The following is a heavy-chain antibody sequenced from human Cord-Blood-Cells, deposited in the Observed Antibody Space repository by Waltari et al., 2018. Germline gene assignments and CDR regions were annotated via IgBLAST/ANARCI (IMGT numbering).Heavy chain of an antibody. J-gene: IGHJ4*02. D-gene: IGHD3-9*01. Sequence: QVQLQRWGAGMMKPSETLSHTCAVYGGSFSGYYWSWCRQPPGQGLEWIGEINHSGSTNYNPSLKSRVTIAVDTSKNQFSLKLSSVTAADTAVYYCARGGTIRRYFDWLYYFDYWGQGTLVTVSS. CDR2: INHSGST. CDR3: ARGGTIRRYFDWLYYFDY. V-gene: IGHV4-34*01. CDR1: GGSFSGYY.